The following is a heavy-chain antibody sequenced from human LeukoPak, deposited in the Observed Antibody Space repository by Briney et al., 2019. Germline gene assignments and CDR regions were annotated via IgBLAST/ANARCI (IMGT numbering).Heavy chain of an antibody. CDR1: GFTFSSYA. J-gene: IGHJ4*02. V-gene: IGHV3-23*01. Sequence: GSLRLSCAASGFTFSSYAMSWVRQAPGKGLEWVSSMSGSGGTTYYADSVKGRFAISRDNSKNTLYLQMSSLRTEDTALYYCAKVQQLATIYYFDYWGQGSLVTVSS. D-gene: IGHD6-13*01. CDR2: MSGSGGTT. CDR3: AKVQQLATIYYFDY.